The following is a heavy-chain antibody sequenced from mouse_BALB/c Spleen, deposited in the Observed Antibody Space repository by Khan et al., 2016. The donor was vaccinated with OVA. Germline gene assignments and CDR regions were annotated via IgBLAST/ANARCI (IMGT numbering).Heavy chain of an antibody. CDR3: AGGVLPFAY. D-gene: IGHD1-1*01. CDR2: IWSGGST. Sequence: VQLVESGPGLVQPSQSLSITCTVSGFSLSNYGVHWVRQSPGKGLEWLGVIWSGGSTDFNAAFISRLSISKDNSKSQVFFKINSLQTNDSAIYYCAGGVLPFAYWGQGTLVTVSA. V-gene: IGHV2-2*02. CDR1: GFSLSNYG. J-gene: IGHJ3*01.